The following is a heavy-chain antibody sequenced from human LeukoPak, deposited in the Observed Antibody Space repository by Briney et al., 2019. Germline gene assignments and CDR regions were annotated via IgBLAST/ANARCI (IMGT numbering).Heavy chain of an antibody. Sequence: GGSLRLSCAASGFTFSDHYMSWIRQAPGKGLEWVSYISSSGSTIYYAGSVKGRFTISRDNAKKSLYLQMNSLRAEDTAVYYCARDLPQTTPGFDPWGQGTLVTVSS. CDR2: ISSSGSTI. J-gene: IGHJ5*02. CDR1: GFTFSDHY. D-gene: IGHD4-11*01. V-gene: IGHV3-11*01. CDR3: ARDLPQTTPGFDP.